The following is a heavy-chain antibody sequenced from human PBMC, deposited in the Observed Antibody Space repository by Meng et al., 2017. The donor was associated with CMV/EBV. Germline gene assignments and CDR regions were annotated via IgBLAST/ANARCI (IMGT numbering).Heavy chain of an antibody. CDR2: ISSSSSYI. V-gene: IGHV3-21*01. Sequence: GESLKISCAASGFTFSSYSMNWVRQAPGKGLEWVSSISSSSSYIYYADSVKGRFTISRDNAKNSLYLQMNSLRAEDTAVYYCARGHYPQLAPDYYYGLDVWGQGTTVTVSS. J-gene: IGHJ6*02. CDR3: ARGHYPQLAPDYYYGLDV. CDR1: GFTFSSYS. D-gene: IGHD1-1*01.